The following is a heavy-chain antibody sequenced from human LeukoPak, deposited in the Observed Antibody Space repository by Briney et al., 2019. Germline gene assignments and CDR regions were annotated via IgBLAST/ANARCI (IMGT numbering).Heavy chain of an antibody. V-gene: IGHV4-31*03. CDR1: GGSISSGGYY. Sequence: SETLSLTCTVSGGSISSGGYYWSWIRQHPGKGLEWIGYIYYSGSTYYNPSLKSRVTISVDTSKNQFSLKLSSVTAADTAVYYCARVRFLCSSTSCPQYYFDYWGQGTLVTVSS. CDR2: IYYSGST. J-gene: IGHJ4*02. D-gene: IGHD2-2*01. CDR3: ARVRFLCSSTSCPQYYFDY.